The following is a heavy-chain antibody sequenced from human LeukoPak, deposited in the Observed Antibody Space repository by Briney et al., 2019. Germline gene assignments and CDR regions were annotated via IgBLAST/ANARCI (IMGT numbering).Heavy chain of an antibody. J-gene: IGHJ4*02. Sequence: GGSLRLSCAASGFTFSIYSMNWVRQAPGKGLEWVSYISSSSSTIYYADSVKGRFTISRDNAKNSLYLQMNSLRAEDTAVYYCARGTRFLEWLFSEFDYWGQGTLVTVSS. CDR3: ARGTRFLEWLFSEFDY. CDR1: GFTFSIYS. D-gene: IGHD3-3*01. V-gene: IGHV3-48*01. CDR2: ISSSSSTI.